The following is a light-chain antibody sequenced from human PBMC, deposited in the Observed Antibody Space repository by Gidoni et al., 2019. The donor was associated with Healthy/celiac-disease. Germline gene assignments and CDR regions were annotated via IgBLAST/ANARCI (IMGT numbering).Light chain of an antibody. CDR2: DAS. J-gene: IGKJ3*01. V-gene: IGKV3-11*01. CDR1: QSVSSY. CDR3: QQRSNWLT. Sequence: EIELTQSPATLSLSPGKRATLPCRASQSVSSYLAWYQQKPGQAPRLLIYDASTRATGIPARFIGSGSGTDFTLPIISLLPPDFAVYYCQQRSNWLTFGPGTKVDIK.